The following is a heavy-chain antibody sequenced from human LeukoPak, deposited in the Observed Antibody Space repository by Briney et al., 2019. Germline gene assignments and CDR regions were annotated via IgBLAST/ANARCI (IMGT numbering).Heavy chain of an antibody. CDR1: GFTFSSNY. CDR3: ARGITMVRGAFDY. Sequence: GESLRLSCAASGFTFSSNYMSWVRQAPGKGLEWVSVIYSGGSTYYADSVKGRFTISRDNSKNTLYLQMNSLRAEDTAVYYCARGITMVRGAFDYWGQGTLVTVSS. V-gene: IGHV3-66*01. D-gene: IGHD3-10*01. J-gene: IGHJ4*02. CDR2: IYSGGST.